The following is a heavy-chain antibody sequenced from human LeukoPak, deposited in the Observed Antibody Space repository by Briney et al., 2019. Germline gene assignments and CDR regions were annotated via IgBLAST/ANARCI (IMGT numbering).Heavy chain of an antibody. CDR1: GGSMSPYH. CDR3: ARRVNWFDP. CDR2: INHSGST. Sequence: ASETLSLTCTVSGGSMSPYHWGWIRQPPGKGLEWIGEINHSGSTNYNPSLKSRVTISVDTSKNQFSLKLSSVTAADTAVYYCARRVNWFDPWGQGTLVTVSS. V-gene: IGHV4-34*01. J-gene: IGHJ5*02.